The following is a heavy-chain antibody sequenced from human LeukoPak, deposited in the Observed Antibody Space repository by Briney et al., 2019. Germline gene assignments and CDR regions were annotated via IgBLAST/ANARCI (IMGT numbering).Heavy chain of an antibody. CDR2: IYYSGST. D-gene: IGHD1-7*01. CDR1: GGSTSSGDYY. J-gene: IGHJ4*02. Sequence: SETLSLTCTVSGGSTSSGDYYWSWIRQPPGKGLEWIGYIYYSGSTYYNPSLKSRVTISVDTSKNQSSLKLSSVTAADTAVYYCARSFNWNYRRVELDYWGQGTLVTVSS. CDR3: ARSFNWNYRRVELDY. V-gene: IGHV4-30-4*08.